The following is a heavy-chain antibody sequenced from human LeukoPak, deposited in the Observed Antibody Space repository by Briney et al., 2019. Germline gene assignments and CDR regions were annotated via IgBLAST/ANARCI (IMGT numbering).Heavy chain of an antibody. V-gene: IGHV3-30*02. Sequence: GGSLRLSCATSGFTFGNYGMHWVRQAPGKGLEWVAFIRYDGRSQYYANSVKGRFTISRDNAKNSLYLQMNSLRAEDTAVYYCALSGIWFGESYFDYWGQGTLVTVSS. CDR3: ALSGIWFGESYFDY. CDR1: GFTFGNYG. CDR2: IRYDGRSQ. D-gene: IGHD3-10*01. J-gene: IGHJ4*02.